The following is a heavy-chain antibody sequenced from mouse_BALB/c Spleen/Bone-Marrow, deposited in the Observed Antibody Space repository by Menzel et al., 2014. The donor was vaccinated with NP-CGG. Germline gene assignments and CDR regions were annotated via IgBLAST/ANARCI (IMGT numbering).Heavy chain of an antibody. CDR1: GYTFTSFW. V-gene: IGHV1-7*01. J-gene: IGHJ3*01. CDR2: INPSTGYN. D-gene: IGHD1-2*01. CDR3: ARGKGYGNGWFAY. Sequence: VQLQQSGAELAKPGASVKMSCKASGYTFTSFWMHWVKQRPGKGLEWFGYINPSTGYNAYNQKYKDKAKLTADKSSNTAYMQLSSLRSEDAEVYYCARGKGYGNGWFAYWGQGTLVTVSA.